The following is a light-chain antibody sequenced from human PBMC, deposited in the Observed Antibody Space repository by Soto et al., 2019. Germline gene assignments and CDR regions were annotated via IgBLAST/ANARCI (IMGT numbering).Light chain of an antibody. CDR2: GAS. CDR1: QSVSSSY. J-gene: IGKJ2*01. CDR3: QQYGSSPPYT. V-gene: IGKV3-20*01. Sequence: EIVLTQSPGTLSLSPGERATLSCRASQSVSSSYLAWYQQKPGQAPRLLIYGASSRATAIPDRFSGSGSGTDFTLTISRLEPEDFAVYYCQQYGSSPPYTFGQGTNLEIK.